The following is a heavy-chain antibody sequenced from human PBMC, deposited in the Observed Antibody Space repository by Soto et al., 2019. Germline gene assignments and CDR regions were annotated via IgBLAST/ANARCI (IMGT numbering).Heavy chain of an antibody. V-gene: IGHV1-18*01. J-gene: IGHJ6*02. D-gene: IGHD2-2*01. CDR1: GYTFTSYG. CDR3: AREVVVVPAAIVAGAYYYYYGMDV. Sequence: ASVKVSCKASGYTFTSYGISWVRQAPGQGLEWMGWISAYNGSTNYAQKLQGRVTMTTDTSTSTAYMELRSLRSDDTAVYYCAREVVVVPAAIVAGAYYYYYGMDVWGQGTTVTVSS. CDR2: ISAYNGST.